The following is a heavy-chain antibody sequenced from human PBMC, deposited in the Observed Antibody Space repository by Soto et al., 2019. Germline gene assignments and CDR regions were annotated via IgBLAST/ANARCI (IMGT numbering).Heavy chain of an antibody. D-gene: IGHD3-22*01. CDR3: ARDRDSSGYQSPIDY. Sequence: QVQLVESGGGLVKPGGSLRLSCAASGFTFSDYYMSWIRQAPGKGLEWVSYISSSSSYTNYADSVKGRFTISRDNAKNSLYLQMNSLRAEDTAVYYCARDRDSSGYQSPIDYWGQGTLVTVSS. CDR1: GFTFSDYY. V-gene: IGHV3-11*05. J-gene: IGHJ4*02. CDR2: ISSSSSYT.